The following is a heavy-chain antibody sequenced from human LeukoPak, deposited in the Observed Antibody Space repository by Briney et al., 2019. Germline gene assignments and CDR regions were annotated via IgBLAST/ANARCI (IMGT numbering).Heavy chain of an antibody. CDR1: GFTFSSHA. Sequence: GGSLRLSCAASGFTFSSHAMSWVRQAPGKGLEWVSAISGSGGSTYYADSVKGRFTISRDKSKNTLYLQMNSLRAEDTVVYYCATCLAVAGHFDYWGQGTLVTVSS. CDR2: ISGSGGST. J-gene: IGHJ4*02. CDR3: ATCLAVAGHFDY. V-gene: IGHV3-23*01. D-gene: IGHD6-19*01.